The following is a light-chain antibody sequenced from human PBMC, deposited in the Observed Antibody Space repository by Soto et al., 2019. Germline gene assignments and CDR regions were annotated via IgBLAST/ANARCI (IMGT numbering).Light chain of an antibody. CDR3: QHYGSSWT. CDR2: GAS. J-gene: IGKJ1*01. CDR1: QTVSSNY. V-gene: IGKV3-20*01. Sequence: EIVLTQSPGTLSLSPGERATLSCRASQTVSSNYLAWFQQKGGQAPRLLIFGASSRAAGIPDRFSGSVSGTDSILTISRLEREDFAVYYCQHYGSSWTFGQGTKVEI.